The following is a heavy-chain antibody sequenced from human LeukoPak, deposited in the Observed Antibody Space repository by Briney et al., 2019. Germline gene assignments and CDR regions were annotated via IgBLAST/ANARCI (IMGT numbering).Heavy chain of an antibody. CDR2: ISGSGGST. D-gene: IGHD6-19*01. CDR3: AKSEEWLARWFDP. CDR1: GFTFSYYA. Sequence: PGGSLRLSCAASGFTFSYYAMRWVRQAPGKGLEWVSAISGSGGSTYYADSLKGRFSISRDNSKNTLYLQMNSLRAEDTAVYYCAKSEEWLARWFDPWGQGTLVTVSS. V-gene: IGHV3-23*01. J-gene: IGHJ5*02.